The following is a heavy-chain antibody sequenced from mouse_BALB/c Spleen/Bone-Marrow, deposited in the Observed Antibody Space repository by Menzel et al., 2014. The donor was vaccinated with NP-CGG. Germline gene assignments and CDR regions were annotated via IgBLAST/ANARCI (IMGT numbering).Heavy chain of an antibody. V-gene: IGHV7-3*02. CDR1: GFTFTDYY. J-gene: IGHJ2*01. D-gene: IGHD2-3*01. CDR2: IRNKAYSYTT. Sequence: EVMLVESGGSLVQPGGSLRLSCATSGFTFTDYYMNWVRQPPGKALEWLGFIRNKAYSYTTEYSASVKGRFTNSRDNSQSILYLQMNTLRAEDSATYYCARDMGGLLFDYWGQGTTLTVSS. CDR3: ARDMGGLLFDY.